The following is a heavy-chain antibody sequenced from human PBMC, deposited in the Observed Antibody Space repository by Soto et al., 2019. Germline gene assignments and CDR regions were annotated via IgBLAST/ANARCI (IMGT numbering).Heavy chain of an antibody. V-gene: IGHV1-69*01. CDR2: IIPIFGTA. Sequence: QVQLVQSGAEVQKPGSSVKVSCKASGGTFSSYAISWVRQAPGQGLEWMGGIIPIFGTANYAQKFQGRVTITADESTSTAYMELSSLRSEDTAVYYCARRYCSGGSCYLNYYYYYGMDVWGQGTTVTVSS. CDR3: ARRYCSGGSCYLNYYYYYGMDV. D-gene: IGHD2-15*01. J-gene: IGHJ6*02. CDR1: GGTFSSYA.